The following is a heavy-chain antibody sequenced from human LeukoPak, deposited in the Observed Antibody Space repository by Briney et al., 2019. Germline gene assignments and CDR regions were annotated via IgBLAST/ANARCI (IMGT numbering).Heavy chain of an antibody. CDR1: GGSISSYY. J-gene: IGHJ4*02. V-gene: IGHV4-59*01. D-gene: IGHD3-22*01. Sequence: PSETLSLTCTVSGGSISSYYWSWIRQPPGKGLEWIGYIYYSGSTNYNPSLKSRVTISVDTSKNQFSLKLSSVTAADTAVYYCARGLTRASGYFYWGRGTLVTVSS. CDR3: ARGLTRASGYFY. CDR2: IYYSGST.